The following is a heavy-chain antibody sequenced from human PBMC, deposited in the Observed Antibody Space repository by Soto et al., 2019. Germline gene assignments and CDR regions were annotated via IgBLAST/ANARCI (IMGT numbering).Heavy chain of an antibody. CDR3: ARGLRFFEWYTHSAYLDP. V-gene: IGHV1-8*01. J-gene: IGHJ5*02. Sequence: ASVKVSCKASGYTLIGYDINWVRQATGQGLEWMGWMNPSSGNIGYAQKFQDRVTMTRNTSINTAYMELSSLTSEDAAVYYCARGLRFFEWYTHSAYLDPWGQGTLVTVSS. CDR2: MNPSSGNI. D-gene: IGHD3-3*01. CDR1: GYTLIGYD.